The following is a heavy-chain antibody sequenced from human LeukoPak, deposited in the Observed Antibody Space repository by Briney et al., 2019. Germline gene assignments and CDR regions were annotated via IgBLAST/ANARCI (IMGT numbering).Heavy chain of an antibody. J-gene: IGHJ6*03. V-gene: IGHV4-59*12. CDR2: IYYSGST. Sequence: KASETLSLTCTVSGGSISSYYWSWIRQPPGKGLEWIGYIYYSGSTNYNPSLKSRVTISVDTSKIQFSLNLSSVTAADTAVYYCARVETGIAEDYRYYYYMDVWGKGTTVTVPS. CDR3: ARVETGIAEDYRYYYYMDV. D-gene: IGHD6-13*01. CDR1: GGSISSYY.